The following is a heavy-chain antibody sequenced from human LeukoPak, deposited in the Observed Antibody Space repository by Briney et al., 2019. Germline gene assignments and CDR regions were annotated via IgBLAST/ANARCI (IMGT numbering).Heavy chain of an antibody. J-gene: IGHJ4*02. CDR1: GFTFSSYW. CDR3: VRWRWLQSEFDY. CDR2: IKVDGSEK. V-gene: IGHV3-7*01. D-gene: IGHD5-24*01. Sequence: GGSLRLSCAASGFTFSSYWMGWVRQTPQKGLEWVASIKVDGSEKFYVDSVKGRFTISRDNAQSSLSLQMNSLRVEDTAIYYCVRWRWLQSEFDYWGQGTLVTV.